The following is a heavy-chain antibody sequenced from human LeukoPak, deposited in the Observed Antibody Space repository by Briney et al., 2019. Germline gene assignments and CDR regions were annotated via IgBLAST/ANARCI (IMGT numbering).Heavy chain of an antibody. CDR3: ARRGDGYCSSTSCYEGCYFDY. CDR2: ISSSSSYI. V-gene: IGHV3-21*01. Sequence: GGSLRLSCAASGFTFSSYSMIWVRQAPGKGLEWVSSISSSSSYIYYADSVKGRFTISRDNAKNSLYLQMNSLRAEDTAVYYCARRGDGYCSSTSCYEGCYFDYWGQGTLVTVSS. CDR1: GFTFSSYS. D-gene: IGHD2-2*03. J-gene: IGHJ4*02.